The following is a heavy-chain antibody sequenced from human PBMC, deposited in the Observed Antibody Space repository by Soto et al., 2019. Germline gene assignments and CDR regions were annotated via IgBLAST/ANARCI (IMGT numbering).Heavy chain of an antibody. CDR2: INPNSVGT. CDR3: AREPMVRAAHGFDI. CDR1: GYTFTGHY. D-gene: IGHD3-10*01. V-gene: IGHV1-2*02. Sequence: ASVKVSCKASGYTFTGHYMHWVRQAPGQGLEWMGWINPNSVGTNYAQNFQGRVTMTRDTSISTAYMELSRLRSDDTAVYYCAREPMVRAAHGFDIWGQGTMVTVSS. J-gene: IGHJ3*02.